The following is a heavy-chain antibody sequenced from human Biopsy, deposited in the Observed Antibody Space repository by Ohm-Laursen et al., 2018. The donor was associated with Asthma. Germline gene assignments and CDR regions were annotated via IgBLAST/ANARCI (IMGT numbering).Heavy chain of an antibody. V-gene: IGHV3-30*03. D-gene: IGHD5-12*01. CDR3: SRDRGDSGYDFGRYDY. Sequence: SLRLSCTASGFTFSDYWMHWVRQAPGKGLEWVACISYDGSNKYYADSVKDRFTISRDNAKNSLYLQMNSLRAEDTAVYYCSRDRGDSGYDFGRYDYWGQGTLVTVSS. J-gene: IGHJ4*02. CDR2: ISYDGSNK. CDR1: GFTFSDYW.